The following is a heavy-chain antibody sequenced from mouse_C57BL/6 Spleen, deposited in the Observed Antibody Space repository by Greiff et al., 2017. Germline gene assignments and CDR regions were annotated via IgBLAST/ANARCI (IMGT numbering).Heavy chain of an antibody. J-gene: IGHJ2*01. CDR3: TSWALDY. CDR2: IDPETGGT. D-gene: IGHD4-1*01. V-gene: IGHV1-15*01. CDR1: GYTFTDYE. Sequence: QVLLQQSGAELVRPGASVTLSCKASGYTFTDYEMHWVKQTPVHGLEWIGAIDPETGGTAYNQKFKGKAILTADKSSSTAYMELRSLTSEDSAVYYCTSWALDYWGQGTTLTVSS.